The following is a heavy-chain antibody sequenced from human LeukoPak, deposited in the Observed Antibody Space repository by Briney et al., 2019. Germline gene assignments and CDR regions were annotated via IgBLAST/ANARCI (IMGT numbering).Heavy chain of an antibody. J-gene: IGHJ5*02. CDR3: ARDGAQTYYYDSSGPNWFDP. CDR1: GFTFSSYS. CDR2: ISSSSSTI. Sequence: GGSLRLSCAASGFTFSSYSMNWVRQAPGKGLEWVSYISSSSSTIYYADSVKGRFTISRDNAKNSLYLQMNSLRAEDTAVYYCARDGAQTYYYDSSGPNWFDPWGPGTLVIVSS. V-gene: IGHV3-48*04. D-gene: IGHD3-22*01.